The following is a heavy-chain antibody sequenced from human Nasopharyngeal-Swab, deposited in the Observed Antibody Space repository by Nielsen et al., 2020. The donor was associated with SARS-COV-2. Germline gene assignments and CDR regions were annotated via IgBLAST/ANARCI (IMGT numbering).Heavy chain of an antibody. CDR2: ISWNSGSI. CDR1: GFIFHDYA. J-gene: IGHJ4*02. CDR3: ATLGDFWSGYSPDY. D-gene: IGHD3-3*01. V-gene: IGHV3-9*01. Sequence: SLKISCAASGFIFHDYAMHWVRQAPGKGLEWVSGISWNSGSIGYADSVKGRFTISRDNAKNSLYLQMNSLRAEDTALYYCATLGDFWSGYSPDYWGQGTLVTVSS.